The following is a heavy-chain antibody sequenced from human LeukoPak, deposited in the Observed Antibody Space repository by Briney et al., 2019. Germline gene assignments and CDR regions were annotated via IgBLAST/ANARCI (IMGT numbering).Heavy chain of an antibody. CDR1: GFTFSSYA. V-gene: IGHV3-23*01. CDR2: ISGSGGST. CDR3: AKALDQRGYSYGATDY. Sequence: GGSLRLSYAASGFTFSSYAMSWVRQAPGKGLEWVSAISGSGGSTYYADSVKGRFTISRDNSKNTLYLQMNSLRAEDTAVYYCAKALDQRGYSYGATDYWGQGTLVTVSS. J-gene: IGHJ4*02. D-gene: IGHD5-18*01.